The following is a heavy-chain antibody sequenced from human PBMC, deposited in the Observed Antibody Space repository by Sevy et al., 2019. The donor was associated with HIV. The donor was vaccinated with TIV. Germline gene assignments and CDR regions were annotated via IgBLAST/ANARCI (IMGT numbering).Heavy chain of an antibody. CDR2: IKSRADGGTT. J-gene: IGHJ4*02. Sequence: GGSLRLSCAASGFTFSKAWMTWVRQAPGKGLEWVGRIKSRADGGTTDYAAPVKGRFSISRDDSKNTLYLQMNSLKIEDTAVYYCTTKGDFWSGYQFVEYWGQGTLVTVSS. CDR3: TTKGDFWSGYQFVEY. CDR1: GFTFSKAW. D-gene: IGHD3-3*01. V-gene: IGHV3-15*01.